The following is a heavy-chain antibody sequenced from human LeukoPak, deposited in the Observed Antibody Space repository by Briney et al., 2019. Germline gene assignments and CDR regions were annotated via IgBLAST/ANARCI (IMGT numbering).Heavy chain of an antibody. D-gene: IGHD3-10*01. V-gene: IGHV3-7*01. Sequence: GGSLRLSCAASGFTFSTYWMTWVRQAPGKGLEWVANIKHDGSEKYYVDSVKGRFTISRDNAKKSLYLQMNSLRAEDTAMYYCARERWYGGSGNSFDYWGQGTLVTVSS. CDR1: GFTFSTYW. CDR3: ARERWYGGSGNSFDY. CDR2: IKHDGSEK. J-gene: IGHJ4*02.